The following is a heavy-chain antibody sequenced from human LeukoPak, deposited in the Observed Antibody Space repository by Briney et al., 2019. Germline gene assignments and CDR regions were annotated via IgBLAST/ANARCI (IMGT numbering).Heavy chain of an antibody. CDR2: ISSSSSYI. V-gene: IGHV3-21*01. Sequence: GGPLRLSCAASGFTFSSYSMNWVRQAPGKGLEWVSSISSSSSYIYYADSVKGRFTISRDNAKNSLYLQMNSLRAEDTAVYYCARDLRGVNYYDSSGPRFDPWGQGTLVTVSS. CDR1: GFTFSSYS. D-gene: IGHD3-22*01. J-gene: IGHJ5*02. CDR3: ARDLRGVNYYDSSGPRFDP.